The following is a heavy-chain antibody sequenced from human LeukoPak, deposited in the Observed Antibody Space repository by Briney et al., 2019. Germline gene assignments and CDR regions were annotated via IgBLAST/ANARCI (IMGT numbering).Heavy chain of an antibody. Sequence: SETLSLTCAVYGVSFSGYYWSWIRQPPGKGLEWIGEINHSGSTNYNPSLKSRVTISVDTSKNQFSLKLSSVAAADTAVYYRARGSYSSGFDYWGQGTLVTVSS. J-gene: IGHJ4*02. CDR3: ARGSYSSGFDY. CDR1: GVSFSGYY. CDR2: INHSGST. V-gene: IGHV4-34*01. D-gene: IGHD3-10*01.